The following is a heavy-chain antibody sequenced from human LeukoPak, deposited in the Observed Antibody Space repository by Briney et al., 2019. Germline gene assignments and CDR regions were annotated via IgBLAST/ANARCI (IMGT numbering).Heavy chain of an antibody. D-gene: IGHD6-19*01. V-gene: IGHV3-21*01. CDR2: ISNSGDYI. J-gene: IGHJ3*02. CDR3: AREMYAGWYFAFDI. Sequence: GGSLRLSCTVSGFTFSSFTMNWVRQGPGKGLEWVASISNSGDYISYADSLKGRFTISRDNAKNSLFLQMSSLRAEDTAVYYCAREMYAGWYFAFDIWGQGTMVTVSS. CDR1: GFTFSSFT.